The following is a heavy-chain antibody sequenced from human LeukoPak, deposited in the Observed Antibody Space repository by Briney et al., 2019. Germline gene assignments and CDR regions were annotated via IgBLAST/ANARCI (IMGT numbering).Heavy chain of an antibody. D-gene: IGHD2-15*01. CDR2: IYYSGST. Sequence: PSETLSLTCTVSGGPISSSSYYWGWIRQPPGKGLEWIGSIYYSGSTYYNPSLKSRVTISVDTSKNQFSLKLSSVTAADTAVYYCARQAYCSGGSCSQSNWFDPWGQGTLVTVSS. V-gene: IGHV4-39*01. CDR3: ARQAYCSGGSCSQSNWFDP. J-gene: IGHJ5*02. CDR1: GGPISSSSYY.